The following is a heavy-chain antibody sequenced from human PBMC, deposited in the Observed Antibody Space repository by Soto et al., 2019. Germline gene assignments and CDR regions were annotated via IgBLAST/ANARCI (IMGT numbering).Heavy chain of an antibody. J-gene: IGHJ4*02. CDR3: AKSVYNWNDGFFDY. CDR1: GFTFSSYG. CDR2: ISYDGNNK. Sequence: GGSLRLSCAFSGFTFSSYGMHWVRQAPGKGLQWVAVISYDGNNKYYADSVKGRFTISRDNSKNTLYLQMNSLRAEDTAVYYCAKSVYNWNDGFFDYWGQGTLVTVSS. D-gene: IGHD1-1*01. V-gene: IGHV3-30*18.